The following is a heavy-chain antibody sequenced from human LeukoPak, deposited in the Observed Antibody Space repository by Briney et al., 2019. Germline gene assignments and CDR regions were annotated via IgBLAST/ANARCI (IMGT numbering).Heavy chain of an antibody. D-gene: IGHD3-10*01. J-gene: IGHJ4*02. CDR3: ARESSCASGSSLFDY. CDR1: GGSISSHY. V-gene: IGHV4-59*11. CDR2: IYYSGST. Sequence: SETLSLTYTFSGGSISSHYWTWIRQPPGKGLEWIGYIYYSGSTKYNPSLKSRVTISVDMSKNQFSLKLSSVTAADTAVYYCARESSCASGSSLFDYWGQGTLVTVSS.